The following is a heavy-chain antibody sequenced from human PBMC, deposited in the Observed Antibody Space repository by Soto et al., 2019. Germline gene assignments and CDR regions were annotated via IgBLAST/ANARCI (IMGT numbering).Heavy chain of an antibody. CDR1: GFTFSSFT. J-gene: IGHJ4*02. CDR2: ISYDDGDNK. Sequence: QVQLVESGGGVVPPGRSLRLSCAASGFTFSSFTMHWVCQAPGKGLEWVAVISYDDGDNKYYADSVQGRFTISRENSKNTLYLQMHSLRPEETAVYYCARTTVVSGTPDFDYWGQGTLVTVSS. D-gene: IGHD4-4*01. V-gene: IGHV3-30-3*01. CDR3: ARTTVVSGTPDFDY.